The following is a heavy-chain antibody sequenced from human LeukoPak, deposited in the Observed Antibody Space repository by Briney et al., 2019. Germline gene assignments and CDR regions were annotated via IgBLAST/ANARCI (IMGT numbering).Heavy chain of an antibody. D-gene: IGHD3-10*01. CDR2: ISSSSSYI. Sequence: GGSLRLSCAASGFTFSSYAMSWVRQAPGKGLEWVSSISSSSSYIYYADSVKGRFTISRDNAKNSLYLQMNSLRAEDTAVYYCARGSNGYGSGSLYGMDVWGQGTTVTVSS. CDR1: GFTFSSYA. CDR3: ARGSNGYGSGSLYGMDV. J-gene: IGHJ6*02. V-gene: IGHV3-21*01.